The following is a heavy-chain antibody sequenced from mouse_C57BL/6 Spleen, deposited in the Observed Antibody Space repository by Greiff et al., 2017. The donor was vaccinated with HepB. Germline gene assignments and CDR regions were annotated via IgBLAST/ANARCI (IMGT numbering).Heavy chain of an antibody. D-gene: IGHD1-1*01. J-gene: IGHJ1*03. CDR2: INPNNGGT. CDR3: ARPTVVARYFDV. Sequence: EVQLQQSGPELVEPGASVKIPCKASGYTFTDYNMDWVKQSHGKSLEWIGDINPNNGGTIYNQKFKGKATLTVDKSSSTAYMELRSLTSEDTAVYYCARPTVVARYFDVWGTGTTVTVSS. V-gene: IGHV1-18*01. CDR1: GYTFTDYN.